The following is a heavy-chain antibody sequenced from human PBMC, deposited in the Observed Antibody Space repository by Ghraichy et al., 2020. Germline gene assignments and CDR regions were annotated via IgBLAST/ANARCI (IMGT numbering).Heavy chain of an antibody. CDR3: ARGRPNYDFWSGYYRY. CDR1: GGSFSGYY. D-gene: IGHD3-3*01. J-gene: IGHJ4*02. CDR2: INHSGST. Sequence: SETLSLTCAVYGGSFSGYYWSWIRQPPGKGLEWIGEINHSGSTNYNPSLKSRVTISVDTSKNQFSLKLSSVTAADTAVYYCARGRPNYDFWSGYYRYWGQGTLVTVSS. V-gene: IGHV4-34*01.